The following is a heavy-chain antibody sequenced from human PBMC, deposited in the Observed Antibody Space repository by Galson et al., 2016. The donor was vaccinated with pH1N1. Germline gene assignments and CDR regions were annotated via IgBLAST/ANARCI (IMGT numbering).Heavy chain of an antibody. CDR3: ARANGYHLERAWFDP. CDR2: IISMFGTT. V-gene: IGHV1-69*05. D-gene: IGHD5-18*01. Sequence: SVKVSCKASGVAFSSNAIAWVRQAPGQSLEWMGGIISMFGTTYYPQRFQGRVTITTDELRTTAFMELSSLTSDDTAMYFCARANGYHLERAWFDPWGQGTLVIVSS. J-gene: IGHJ5*02. CDR1: GVAFSSNA.